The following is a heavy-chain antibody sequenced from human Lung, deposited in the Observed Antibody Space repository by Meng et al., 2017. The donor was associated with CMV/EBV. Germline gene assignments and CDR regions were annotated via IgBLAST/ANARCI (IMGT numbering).Heavy chain of an antibody. V-gene: IGHV6-1*01. CDR2: TYYRSKWYH. Sequence: QVQLPQSGPGLVKPSQTLSLTWAIFGDIVSSNSAAWHWIRQSPSRGLEWLGRTYYRSKWYHEYAVSVKSRITISPDTPKNQFSLQLNSMTPEDTAVYYCARGINGGCGDWGQGTLVTVSS. J-gene: IGHJ4*02. CDR3: ARGINGGCGD. D-gene: IGHD4-23*01. CDR1: GDIVSSNSAA.